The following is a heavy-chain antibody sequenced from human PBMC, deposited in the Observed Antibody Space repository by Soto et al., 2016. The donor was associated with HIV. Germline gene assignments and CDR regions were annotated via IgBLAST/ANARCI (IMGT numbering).Heavy chain of an antibody. CDR3: ARYWGGYSSAWLRFSHYFDY. Sequence: QLVESGGGLVQPGGSLRLSCAASGFTFSSFWMHWVRQAPGKGLVWVSRINSDGSTITYADSVKGRFTISRDNTKNTVYLQMNSLRAEDTAVYYCARYWGGYSSAWLRFSHYFDYWGQGILVTVSS. V-gene: IGHV3-74*01. CDR1: GFTFSSFW. CDR2: INSDGSTI. D-gene: IGHD6-19*01. J-gene: IGHJ4*02.